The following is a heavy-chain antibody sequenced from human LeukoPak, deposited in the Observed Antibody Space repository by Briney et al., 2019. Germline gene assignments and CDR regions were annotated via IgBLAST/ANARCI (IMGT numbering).Heavy chain of an antibody. CDR1: GFTFSSYS. Sequence: GGSLRLSCAASGFTFSSYSMNWVRQAPGKGLEWVSSISSSSSYIYYADSVKGRFTISRDNSENTVYMQMDSLRVEDTAVYYCAKGFLASCSGTRCYPFDHWGQGTSVTVSS. CDR3: AKGFLASCSGTRCYPFDH. D-gene: IGHD2-15*01. J-gene: IGHJ4*02. CDR2: ISSSSSYI. V-gene: IGHV3-21*04.